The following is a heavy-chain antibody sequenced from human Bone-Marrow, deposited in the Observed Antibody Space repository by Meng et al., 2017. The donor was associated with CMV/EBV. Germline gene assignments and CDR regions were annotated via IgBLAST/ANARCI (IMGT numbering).Heavy chain of an antibody. Sequence: GESLKISCAASGFTFSSYAMHWVRQAPGKGLEWVAVISYDGSNKYYADSVKGRFTISRDNAKNSLYLQMNSLRAEDTAVYYCARDLEYSSGWDYWGQGTLVTVSS. V-gene: IGHV3-30-3*01. CDR1: GFTFSSYA. CDR3: ARDLEYSSGWDY. CDR2: ISYDGSNK. J-gene: IGHJ4*02. D-gene: IGHD6-19*01.